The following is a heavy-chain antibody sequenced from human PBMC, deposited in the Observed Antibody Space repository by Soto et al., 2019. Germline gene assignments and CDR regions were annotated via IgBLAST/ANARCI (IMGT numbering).Heavy chain of an antibody. V-gene: IGHV3-74*01. J-gene: IGHJ5*02. D-gene: IGHD6-19*01. Sequence: ELQLVQSGGGLVQPGGSLRLSCAASGFAFSNYWMHWVRQAPGKGLVWVSRINGDGSSTSYADSVRGRFTISRDNAENALFLQMNTLRPEDSALYYCARFRGGWDSVPWGQGALVTVSS. CDR2: INGDGSST. CDR1: GFAFSNYW. CDR3: ARFRGGWDSVP.